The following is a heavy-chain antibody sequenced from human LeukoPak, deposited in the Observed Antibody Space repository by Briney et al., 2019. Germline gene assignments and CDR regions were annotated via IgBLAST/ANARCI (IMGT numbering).Heavy chain of an antibody. D-gene: IGHD6-19*01. CDR1: GFTFSSYG. CDR3: AKSAIAVSSTSVYYYMDV. Sequence: GGSLRLSCAASGFTFSSYGMSWVRQAPGKGLEWVSAISGSGGSTYYADSVKGRFTISRDNSKNTLYLQMHSLRAEDTAVYYCAKSAIAVSSTSVYYYMDVWGKGTTVTISS. J-gene: IGHJ6*03. CDR2: ISGSGGST. V-gene: IGHV3-23*01.